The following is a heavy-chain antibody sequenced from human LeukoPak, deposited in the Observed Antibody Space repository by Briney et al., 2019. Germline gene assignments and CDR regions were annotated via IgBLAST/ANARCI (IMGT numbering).Heavy chain of an antibody. Sequence: ASLKVSCKASGYTFTGPYIHWMRQAPGQGLEWMGWINPNSGATKYAQKFVGRVTMTRDTSISTTYMELTRLTSDDTAMYYCAREVGYSTSYYGRFDPWGQGTLVTVSS. J-gene: IGHJ5*01. D-gene: IGHD6-13*01. CDR3: AREVGYSTSYYGRFDP. CDR1: GYTFTGPY. V-gene: IGHV1-2*02. CDR2: INPNSGAT.